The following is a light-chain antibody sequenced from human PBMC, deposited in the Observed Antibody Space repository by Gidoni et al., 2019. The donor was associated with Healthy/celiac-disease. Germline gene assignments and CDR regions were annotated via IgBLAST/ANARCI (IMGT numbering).Light chain of an antibody. V-gene: IGKV3-20*01. Sequence: IVLTQSPGTLSLSPGERATLSCRASQSVSSSYLAWYQQKPGQAPRLLIYGASSRATGIPDRFSGSGSGTDFTLTISRLEPEDFAVYYCQQYGLTFGGXTKVEIK. J-gene: IGKJ4*01. CDR3: QQYGLT. CDR1: QSVSSSY. CDR2: GAS.